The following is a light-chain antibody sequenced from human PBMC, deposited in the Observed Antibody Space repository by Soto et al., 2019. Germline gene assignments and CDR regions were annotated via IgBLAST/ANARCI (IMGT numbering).Light chain of an antibody. CDR1: QSVSSY. J-gene: IGKJ4*01. CDR2: DAA. V-gene: IGKV3-11*01. Sequence: EIVLTQSPATLSLSPGERATLSCRASQSVSSYLAWYQQKPGQAPRLLLHDAANRATGIPARFSGSGYGTDFTRTISSRAHEDFAFYYCQQRSDWPLPFGGGTKVEIK. CDR3: QQRSDWPLP.